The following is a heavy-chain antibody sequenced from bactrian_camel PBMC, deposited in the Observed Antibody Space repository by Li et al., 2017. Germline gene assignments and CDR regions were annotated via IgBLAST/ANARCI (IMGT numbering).Heavy chain of an antibody. Sequence: HVQLVESGGGSVQAGGSLTLSCAISGNPYNAFYMAWFRQSVGKEREGVAKITSLGDMATYSDSVSGLFTIRVEKNTLYLQLDSLKHDDTAVYYCAAAPVGAGCGLNKDYFTHWGRGTQVTVS. CDR3: AAAPVGAGCGLNKDYFTH. J-gene: IGHJ4*01. D-gene: IGHD5*01. V-gene: IGHV3-3*01. CDR2: ITSLGDMA. CDR1: GNPYNAFY.